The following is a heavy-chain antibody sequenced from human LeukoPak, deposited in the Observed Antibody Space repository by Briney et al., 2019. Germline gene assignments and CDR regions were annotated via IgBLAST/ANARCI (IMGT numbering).Heavy chain of an antibody. CDR2: IFYSGTT. J-gene: IGHJ6*03. CDR1: GGSISSFY. CDR3: ARAYYYYYYMDV. Sequence: SETLSLTCTVSGGSISSFYWSWIRQPPGTGLEWIGYIFYSGTTNYNPSLKSRVTISVDTSKNQFSLNLSSVTAADTAVYYCARAYYYYYYMDVWGKGTTVTVSS. V-gene: IGHV4-59*12.